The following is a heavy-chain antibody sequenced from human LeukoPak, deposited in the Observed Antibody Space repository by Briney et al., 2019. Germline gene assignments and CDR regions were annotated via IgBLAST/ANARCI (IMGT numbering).Heavy chain of an antibody. V-gene: IGHV4-59*01. CDR1: GGSISSYY. CDR3: ARGGSGWYRGGFIDY. Sequence: PSETLSLTCTVSGGSISSYYWSWIRQPPGKGLEWIGYIYYSGSTNYNPSLKSRVTISVDTSKNRFSLKLSSVAAADTAVYYCARGGSGWYRGGFIDYWGQGTLVTVSS. J-gene: IGHJ4*02. CDR2: IYYSGST. D-gene: IGHD6-19*01.